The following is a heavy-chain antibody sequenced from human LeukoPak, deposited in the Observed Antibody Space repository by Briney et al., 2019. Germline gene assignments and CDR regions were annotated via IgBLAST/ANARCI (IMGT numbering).Heavy chain of an antibody. CDR3: AKDAEIHYDFWSGPYFDY. J-gene: IGHJ4*02. CDR1: RFTFSNYG. Sequence: QSGGSLRLSCAASRFTFSNYGVNWVRQAPGKGLEWVSYINSRSSTIYYADSVRGRFTISRDNAKNSLYLQMNSLKAEDTAIYYCAKDAEIHYDFWSGPYFDYWGQGTLVTVSS. D-gene: IGHD3-3*01. CDR2: INSRSSTI. V-gene: IGHV3-48*01.